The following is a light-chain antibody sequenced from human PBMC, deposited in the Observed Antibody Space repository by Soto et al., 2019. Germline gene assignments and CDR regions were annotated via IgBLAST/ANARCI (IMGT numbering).Light chain of an antibody. CDR2: SNN. CDR3: AAWDGSLNGVV. CDR1: SSNIGSNA. Sequence: QAVVTQPPSASGTPGQRVTISCSGGSSNIGSNAVNWYQQLPGTAPKLLIYSNNQRPSGVPDRFSGSKSGTSASLAISGLQSEDEADYYCAAWDGSLNGVVFGGGTKVTVL. J-gene: IGLJ2*01. V-gene: IGLV1-44*01.